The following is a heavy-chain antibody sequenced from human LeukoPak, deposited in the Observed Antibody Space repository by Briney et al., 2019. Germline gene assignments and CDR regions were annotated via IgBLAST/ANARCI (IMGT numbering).Heavy chain of an antibody. V-gene: IGHV1-24*01. CDR3: ATNSRGRIWFDP. CDR1: GYTLTELS. J-gene: IGHJ5*02. CDR2: FDPEDGET. D-gene: IGHD3-16*01. Sequence: GASVKVSCKVSGYTLTELSMHWVRQAPGTGLERVGGFDPEDGETIYAQKFQGRVTMTEDTSTDTAYMELSSLRSEDTAVYYCATNSRGRIWFDPWGQGTLVTVSS.